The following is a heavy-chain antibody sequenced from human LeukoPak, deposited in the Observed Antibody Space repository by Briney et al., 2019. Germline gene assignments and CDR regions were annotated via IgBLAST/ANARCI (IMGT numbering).Heavy chain of an antibody. Sequence: PGGSLRHSCAASGLTFSNAWMSWVRQAPGKGLEWVGRIKSETDGDTTDYAAPVKGRVTISRDDSKNTLYLQMNSLKTEDTAFYYCTTVKPPEPRYTSGHGYWGEGTRVTVSS. CDR2: IKSETDGDTT. V-gene: IGHV3-15*01. D-gene: IGHD6-19*01. CDR3: TTVKPPEPRYTSGHGY. J-gene: IGHJ4*02. CDR1: GLTFSNAW.